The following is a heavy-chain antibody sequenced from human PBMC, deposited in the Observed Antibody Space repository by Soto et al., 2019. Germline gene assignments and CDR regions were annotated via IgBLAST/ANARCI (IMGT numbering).Heavy chain of an antibody. D-gene: IGHD6-13*01. V-gene: IGHV4-34*01. J-gene: IGHJ5*02. Sequence: PSETLSLTCAVYGGSFSGYYWSWIRQPPGKGLEWIGEINHSGSTNYNPSLKSRVTISVDTSKNQFSLKLSSVTAADTAVYYCARVPAAADTTNWFDPWGQGTLVTVSS. CDR1: GGSFSGYY. CDR3: ARVPAAADTTNWFDP. CDR2: INHSGST.